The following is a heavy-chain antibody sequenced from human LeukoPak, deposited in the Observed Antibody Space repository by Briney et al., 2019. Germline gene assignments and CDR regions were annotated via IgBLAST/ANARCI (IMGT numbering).Heavy chain of an antibody. D-gene: IGHD2-2*01. CDR3: ARTYSTTSYFFDY. CDR2: IDWDDDI. V-gene: IGHV2-70*04. CDR1: GFSLRTSGMR. Sequence: SGPALVKPTQTLTLTCTFSGFSLRTSGMRVSWIRQPPGKALEWLARIDWDDDIFYRTSLKTRLTISKDNSKNQVVLIMTNMDPVDTATYYCARTYSTTSYFFDYWGQGTLVTVSS. J-gene: IGHJ4*02.